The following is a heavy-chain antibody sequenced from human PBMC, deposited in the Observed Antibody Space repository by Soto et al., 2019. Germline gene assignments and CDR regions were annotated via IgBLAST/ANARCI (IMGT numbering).Heavy chain of an antibody. Sequence: SGGSLRLSYAASGFTFSTYWMSWVRQAPGQGLEWVANIKQDGSEKYYGDSVKDRFTISRDNAKNSLYLQMHSLRAEDTAVYYCARDSGNFGMDVWGQGTTVTVSS. V-gene: IGHV3-7*01. CDR1: GFTFSTYW. D-gene: IGHD1-26*01. CDR2: IKQDGSEK. CDR3: ARDSGNFGMDV. J-gene: IGHJ6*02.